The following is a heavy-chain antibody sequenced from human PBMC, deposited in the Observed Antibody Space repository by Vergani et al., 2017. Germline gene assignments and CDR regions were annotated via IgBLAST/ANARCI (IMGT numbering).Heavy chain of an antibody. CDR3: AGDPVSYDSSGQSFDY. CDR2: LWYDGSNK. CDR1: GFTFSSYG. Sequence: QVQLVESGGGVVQPGRSLRLSCAASGFTFSSYGMNWVRQAPGKGLEWVAVLWYDGSNKYYADSVKGRFTISRDNSKNTLYLQMNSLRAEDTAVYYCAGDPVSYDSSGQSFDYWGQGTLVTVSS. D-gene: IGHD3-22*01. J-gene: IGHJ4*02. V-gene: IGHV3-33*01.